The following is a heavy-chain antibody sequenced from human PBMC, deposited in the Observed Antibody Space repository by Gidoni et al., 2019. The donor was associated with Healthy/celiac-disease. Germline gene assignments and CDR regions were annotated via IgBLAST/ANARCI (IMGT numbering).Heavy chain of an antibody. CDR1: GFTFSSYA. J-gene: IGHJ5*02. D-gene: IGHD7-27*01. CDR3: ARDLGWWFDP. Sequence: EVQLVESGGGLVKTGGSLRLSCAASGFTFSSYAMDWVRQTPGKGLEWVSSISTSNTYKYYADSVKGRFTISRDNAKNSLYLQMTSLRAEDTAVYFCARDLGWWFDPWGQGTLVTVSS. CDR2: ISTSNTYK. V-gene: IGHV3-21*01.